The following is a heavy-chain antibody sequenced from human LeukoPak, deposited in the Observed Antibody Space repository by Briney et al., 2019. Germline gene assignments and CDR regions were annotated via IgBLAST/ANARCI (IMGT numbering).Heavy chain of an antibody. CDR1: GFTFSSYA. Sequence: GSLRLSCAASGFTFSSYAMSWVRQAPGQGLEWVSAISGSGDSTYYADSVKGRFTISRDSSMETLYLQMNSLRAEDTATYFCAKRLSFGVAIGDFDYWGQGTLVTVSS. J-gene: IGHJ4*02. CDR3: AKRLSFGVAIGDFDY. V-gene: IGHV3-23*01. CDR2: ISGSGDST. D-gene: IGHD3-3*01.